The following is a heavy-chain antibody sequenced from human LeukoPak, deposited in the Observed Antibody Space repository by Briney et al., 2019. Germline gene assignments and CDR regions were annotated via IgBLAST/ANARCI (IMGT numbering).Heavy chain of an antibody. V-gene: IGHV3-74*01. CDR2: INSEGSGT. CDR1: AFTFSTYG. Sequence: GGSLRLSCAASAFTFSTYGMSWVRQAPGKGLVWVSRINSEGSGTNYVDSVKGRFTISRDNAKNTLYLQMNSLRADDTAVYYCVRSGYYSYFDDWGQGTLVTVSS. J-gene: IGHJ4*02. CDR3: VRSGYYSYFDD. D-gene: IGHD3-22*01.